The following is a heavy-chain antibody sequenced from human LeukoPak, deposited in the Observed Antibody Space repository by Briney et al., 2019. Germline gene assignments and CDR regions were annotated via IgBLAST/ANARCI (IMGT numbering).Heavy chain of an antibody. D-gene: IGHD3-22*01. CDR3: ARGGNGSSGYYYARY. V-gene: IGHV4-30-4*08. J-gene: IGHJ4*02. CDR2: NYYSGST. Sequence: SETLSLTCTVSGGSISSCDYYWIWLRQPPGKGLEWIGYNYYSGSTYYNPSLHSRVTISADTSKNQFSLMLSSVTAADTAVYYCARGGNGSSGYYYARYWGQGTLVTVSS. CDR1: GGSISSCDYY.